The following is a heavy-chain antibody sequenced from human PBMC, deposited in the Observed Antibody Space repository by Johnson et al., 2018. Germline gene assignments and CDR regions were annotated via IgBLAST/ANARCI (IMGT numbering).Heavy chain of an antibody. CDR3: EKEDSSGYSDFQH. V-gene: IGHV3-23*04. CDR2: ISSSGGST. D-gene: IGHD3-22*01. Sequence: VQLVQSGGGLVKPGGSLRLSCAASGFTFSSYSMNWVRQAPGKGLEWVSSISSSGGSTYYADSVKGRFTISKDNSKNTLYLQMNSLRAEDTAVYYCEKEDSSGYSDFQHWGQGTLVTVSS. CDR1: GFTFSSYS. J-gene: IGHJ1*01.